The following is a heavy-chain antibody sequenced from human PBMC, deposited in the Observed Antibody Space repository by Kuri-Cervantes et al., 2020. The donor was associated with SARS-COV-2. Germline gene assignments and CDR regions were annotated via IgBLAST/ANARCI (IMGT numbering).Heavy chain of an antibody. V-gene: IGHV3-48*01. J-gene: IGHJ6*04. CDR3: ARENPNNYYYHMDV. Sequence: GESLKISCAASGFTFSSYNINWVRQAPGKGLECISYISSSGSTKYYAGSVKDRFTVSRDNARNSVSLQMNSLRVEDTAVYYCARENPNNYYYHMDVWGKGTTVTVSS. D-gene: IGHD1-14*01. CDR1: GFTFSSYN. CDR2: ISSSGSTK.